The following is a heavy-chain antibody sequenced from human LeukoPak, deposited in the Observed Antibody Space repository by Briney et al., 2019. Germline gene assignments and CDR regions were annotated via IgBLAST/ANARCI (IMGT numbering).Heavy chain of an antibody. D-gene: IGHD2-21*01. CDR3: AKEYCGGRCYSDYFDY. J-gene: IGHJ4*02. V-gene: IGHV3-30*18. Sequence: GRSLRLSCAASGFSFSTYGIHWVRQAPGKGLDWVAVIYYDGNSKYYADSVKGRFTISRDNSKNTLYLEMNSLRAEDTAVYYCAKEYCGGRCYSDYFDYWGQGTLVTVSS. CDR1: GFSFSTYG. CDR2: IYYDGNSK.